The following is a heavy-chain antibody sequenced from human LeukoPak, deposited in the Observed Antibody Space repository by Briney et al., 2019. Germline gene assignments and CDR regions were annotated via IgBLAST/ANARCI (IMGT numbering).Heavy chain of an antibody. Sequence: KASETLSLTCTVSGGSISSTNYYWGWIRQPPGKGLEWIGSIYYTGRSYYNPSLKSRVTMSVDTSKSQFSLKLSSVTAADTAVYYCARQRWQAHNWFDPWGQGTLVTVSS. CDR1: GGSISSTNYY. J-gene: IGHJ5*02. D-gene: IGHD4-23*01. CDR2: IYYTGRS. CDR3: ARQRWQAHNWFDP. V-gene: IGHV4-39*01.